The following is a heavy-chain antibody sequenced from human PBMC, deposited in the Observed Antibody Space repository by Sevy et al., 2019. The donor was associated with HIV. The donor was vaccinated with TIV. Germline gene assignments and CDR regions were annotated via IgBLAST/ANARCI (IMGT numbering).Heavy chain of an antibody. Sequence: ASVKVSCKASGYTFTSYYMHWVRQAPGQGLEWMGIINPSGGSTSYAQKFQGRVTMTRDTSTSTVYMELSSLRSEDTAVYYCAREGAQIPYDCSGYFTDYYYGMDVWGQGTTVTVSS. CDR1: GYTFTSYY. CDR2: INPSGGST. J-gene: IGHJ6*02. CDR3: AREGAQIPYDCSGYFTDYYYGMDV. V-gene: IGHV1-46*01. D-gene: IGHD3-22*01.